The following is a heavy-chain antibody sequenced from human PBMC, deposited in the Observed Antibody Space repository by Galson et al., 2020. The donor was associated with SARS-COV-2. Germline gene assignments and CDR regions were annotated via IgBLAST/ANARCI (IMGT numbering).Heavy chain of an antibody. CDR2: IYWDDDK. J-gene: IGHJ4*02. V-gene: IGHV2-5*02. CDR1: GFSLSTSGVG. D-gene: IGHD3-3*01. CDR3: AHSPIRRGYDFWSGYPQPGYYFDY. Sequence: SGPTLVKPTQTLTLTCTFSGFSLSTSGVGVGWIRQPPGKALEWLALIYWDDDKRYSPSLKSRLTITKDTSKNQVVLTMTNMDPVDTATYYCAHSPIRRGYDFWSGYPQPGYYFDYWGQGTLVTVSS.